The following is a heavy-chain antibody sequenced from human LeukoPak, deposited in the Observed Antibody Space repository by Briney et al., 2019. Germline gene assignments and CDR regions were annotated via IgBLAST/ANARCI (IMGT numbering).Heavy chain of an antibody. J-gene: IGHJ4*02. Sequence: GRSLRLSCAASGFTFDDYAMHWVRQAPGKGLEWVSGISWNSGSIGYADSVKGRFTISRDNSKNTLYLQMNSLRAEDTAVYYCAKAPRFGLWFGAPDYWGQGTLVTVSS. V-gene: IGHV3-9*01. CDR3: AKAPRFGLWFGAPDY. D-gene: IGHD3-10*01. CDR2: ISWNSGSI. CDR1: GFTFDDYA.